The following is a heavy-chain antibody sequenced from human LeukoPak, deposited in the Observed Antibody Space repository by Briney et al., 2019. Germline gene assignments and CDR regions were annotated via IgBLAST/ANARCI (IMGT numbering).Heavy chain of an antibody. CDR3: ARDTSQRDGYNSFDY. Sequence: ASVKVSCKASGYTFTSYGISWVRQAPGQGLEWMGWISAYNGNTNYAQKLQGRVTMTTDTSTSTAYMELRSLRSDDTAVYYCARDTSQRDGYNSFDYWGQGTLVTVSS. D-gene: IGHD5-24*01. J-gene: IGHJ4*02. CDR2: ISAYNGNT. V-gene: IGHV1-18*01. CDR1: GYTFTSYG.